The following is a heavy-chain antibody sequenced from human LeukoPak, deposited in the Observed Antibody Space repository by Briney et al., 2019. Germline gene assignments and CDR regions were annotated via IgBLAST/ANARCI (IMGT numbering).Heavy chain of an antibody. D-gene: IGHD2-2*02. J-gene: IGHJ4*02. CDR1: GFTLSIYW. Sequence: PGGSLRLSCAASGFTLSIYWMSWVRQAPGKGLEWVAVIWYDGSNKYYADSVKGRFTISRDNSKNTLYLQMNSLRAEDTAVYYCARSYTASLGAFDYWGQGTLVTVSS. CDR3: ARSYTASLGAFDY. CDR2: IWYDGSNK. V-gene: IGHV3-33*08.